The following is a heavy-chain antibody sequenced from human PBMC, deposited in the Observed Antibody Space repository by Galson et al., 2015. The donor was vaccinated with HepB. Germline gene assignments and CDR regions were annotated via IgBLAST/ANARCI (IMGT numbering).Heavy chain of an antibody. CDR3: ARGRTYDILTGYLTPNYFDY. J-gene: IGHJ4*02. CDR1: GFTFSSYW. CDR2: IKQDGSEK. V-gene: IGHV3-7*03. D-gene: IGHD3-9*01. Sequence: SLRLSCAASGFTFSSYWMSWVRQAPGKGLEWVANIKQDGSEKYYVDSVKGRFTISRDNAKNSLYLQMNSLRAEDTAVYYCARGRTYDILTGYLTPNYFDYWGQGTLVTVSS.